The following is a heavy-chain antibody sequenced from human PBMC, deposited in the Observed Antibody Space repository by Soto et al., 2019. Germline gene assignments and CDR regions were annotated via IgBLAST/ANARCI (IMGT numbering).Heavy chain of an antibody. Sequence: QVQLVQSGAEVKKPGASVKVSCKASGYTFTSHGISWVRQAPGQGLEWMGWISANNGDTNYAQKFQGRRTMTTATSTSTGYRELRSLRSEDTAAYYCAGMVRGSNIDYYNYMDGWGKGTTVTVSS. D-gene: IGHD3-10*01. CDR2: ISANNGDT. V-gene: IGHV1-18*01. CDR1: GYTFTSHG. J-gene: IGHJ6*03. CDR3: AGMVRGSNIDYYNYMDG.